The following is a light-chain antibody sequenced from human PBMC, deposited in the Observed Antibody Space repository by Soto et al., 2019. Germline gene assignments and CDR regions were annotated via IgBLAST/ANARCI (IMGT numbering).Light chain of an antibody. CDR2: LKSDGTY. CDR3: QTWGTDFQV. CDR1: SGHSTYA. V-gene: IGLV4-69*01. Sequence: QAVVTQSPSASASLGASVKLTCTLSSGHSTYAIAWHQHQAEKGPRYLMNLKSDGTYTKGDGIPDRFSGSSSGAERYLTISSLQSEDEADYYCQTWGTDFQVFGGGTKLTVL. J-gene: IGLJ3*02.